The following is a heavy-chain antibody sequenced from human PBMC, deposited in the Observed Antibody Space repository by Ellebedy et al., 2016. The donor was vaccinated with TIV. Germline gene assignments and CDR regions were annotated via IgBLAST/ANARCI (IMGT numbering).Heavy chain of an antibody. CDR1: GFTFSSYG. D-gene: IGHD1-1*01. J-gene: IGHJ4*02. CDR2: VSYDGSQR. Sequence: GESLKISCAASGFTFSSYGLHWVRQAPGKGLQWVAAVSYDGSQRYYADSVKGRFTISRDNAKNTLYLQMNTLRPDDTAVFYCARTGVDTGMALDSWGQGTLVTVSS. V-gene: IGHV3-30*06. CDR3: ARTGVDTGMALDS.